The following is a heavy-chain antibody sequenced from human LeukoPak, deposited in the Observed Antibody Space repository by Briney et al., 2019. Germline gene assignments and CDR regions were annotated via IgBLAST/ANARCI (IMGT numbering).Heavy chain of an antibody. D-gene: IGHD5-18*01. J-gene: IGHJ4*02. CDR2: INHSGST. CDR3: ARDRYSYGSDY. CDR1: GGSFSGYY. Sequence: SETLSLTCAVYGGSFSGYYWSWIRQPPGKGLEWIGEINHSGSTNYNPSLKSRVTISVDTSKNQFSLKLSSVTAADTAVYYCARDRYSYGSDYWGQGTLVTVSS. V-gene: IGHV4-34*01.